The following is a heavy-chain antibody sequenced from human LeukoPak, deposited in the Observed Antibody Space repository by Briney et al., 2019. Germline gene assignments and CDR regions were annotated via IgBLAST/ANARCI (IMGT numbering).Heavy chain of an antibody. V-gene: IGHV1-69*01. CDR2: IIPIFGTA. Sequence: SVKVSCKASGGTFSSYAISWVRQAPGQGLAWMGGIIPIFGTANYAQKFQGRVTITADESTSTAYMELSSLRSEDTAVYYCARGRRIGYCSSTSCPYYFDYWGQGTLVTVSS. J-gene: IGHJ4*02. CDR1: GGTFSSYA. CDR3: ARGRRIGYCSSTSCPYYFDY. D-gene: IGHD2-2*01.